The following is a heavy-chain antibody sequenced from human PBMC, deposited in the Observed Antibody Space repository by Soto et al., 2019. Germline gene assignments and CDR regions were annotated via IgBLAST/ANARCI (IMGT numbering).Heavy chain of an antibody. D-gene: IGHD3-16*01. CDR1: GFTFGDYA. CDR3: ARDRGHGELSFLFDY. Sequence: GGSRRLSCTASGFTFGDYAMSWFRQAPGKGLEWVGFIRSKAYGGTTEYYADSVKGRFTISRDNSKNTLYLQMNSLRAEDTAVYYCARDRGHGELSFLFDYWGQGTLVTVSS. CDR2: IRSKAYGGTT. V-gene: IGHV3-49*03. J-gene: IGHJ4*02.